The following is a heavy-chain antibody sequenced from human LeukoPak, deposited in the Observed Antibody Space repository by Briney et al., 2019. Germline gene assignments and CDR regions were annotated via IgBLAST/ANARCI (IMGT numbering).Heavy chain of an antibody. CDR2: IYSGGST. J-gene: IGHJ6*02. CDR1: GFTVSSNY. Sequence: PGGSLRLSCAASGFTVSSNYMSWVRQAPGKGLEWVSVIYSGGSTYYADSVKGRFTISRDNAKNSLYLQMNSLRAEGTAVYYCAREGGVYGMDVWGQGTTVTVSS. D-gene: IGHD3-10*01. CDR3: AREGGVYGMDV. V-gene: IGHV3-66*01.